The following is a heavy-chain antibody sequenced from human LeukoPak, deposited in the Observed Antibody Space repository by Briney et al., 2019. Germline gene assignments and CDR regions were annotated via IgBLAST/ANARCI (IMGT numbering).Heavy chain of an antibody. CDR1: GGSINSYY. CDR3: ASTTYDYDTSGHYFLDY. V-gene: IGHV4-4*07. D-gene: IGHD3-22*01. J-gene: IGHJ4*02. Sequence: SETMSLTCTVSGGSINSYYWSWIRQPAGKGLEWIGRIYTSGTTNYNPSLKSRVTMSVDTSKNHFSLQLRSVTAADTAVYYCASTTYDYDTSGHYFLDYWGQGSLVTVSS. CDR2: IYTSGTT.